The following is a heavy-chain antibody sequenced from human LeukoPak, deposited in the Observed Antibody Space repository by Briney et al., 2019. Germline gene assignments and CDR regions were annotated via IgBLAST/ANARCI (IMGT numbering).Heavy chain of an antibody. CDR1: GYTFIDYY. Sequence: ASVKISCKASGYTFIDYYIHWVQQAPGKGLAWMGRVDPEDGETIYAEKFQGRVTITADTSTDTAYMELSSLRSEDTAVYYCAPDLSFRVVVVGGRTPYWGQGTLVTVSS. J-gene: IGHJ4*02. CDR3: APDLSFRVVVVGGRTPY. D-gene: IGHD2-15*01. V-gene: IGHV1-69-2*01. CDR2: VDPEDGET.